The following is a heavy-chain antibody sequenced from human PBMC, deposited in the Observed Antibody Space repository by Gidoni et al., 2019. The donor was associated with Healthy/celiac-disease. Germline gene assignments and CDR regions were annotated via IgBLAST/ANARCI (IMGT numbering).Heavy chain of an antibody. CDR3: AREMWLRSPGFDY. CDR2: TYYRSKWYN. V-gene: IGHV6-1*01. Sequence: QSPSRGLEWLGRTYYRSKWYNDYAVSVKSRITINPDTSKNQFSLQLNSVTPEDTAVYYCAREMWLRSPGFDYWGQGTLVTVSS. J-gene: IGHJ4*02. D-gene: IGHD5-12*01.